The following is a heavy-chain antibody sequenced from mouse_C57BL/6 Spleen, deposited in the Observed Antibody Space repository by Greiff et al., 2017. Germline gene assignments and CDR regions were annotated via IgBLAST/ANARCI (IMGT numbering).Heavy chain of an antibody. J-gene: IGHJ4*01. V-gene: IGHV1-52*01. CDR2: INPSDSET. CDR1: GYTFTSYW. Sequence: QVQLQQPGAELVRPGSSVKLSCKASGYTFTSYWMHWVKQRPIQGLEWIGNINPSDSETHYNQKFKDKATLTVAKSSSTAYMQLSSLTSEDSAVYYCARYYGEIYAMDYWGQGTSVTVSS. CDR3: ARYYGEIYAMDY. D-gene: IGHD1-2*01.